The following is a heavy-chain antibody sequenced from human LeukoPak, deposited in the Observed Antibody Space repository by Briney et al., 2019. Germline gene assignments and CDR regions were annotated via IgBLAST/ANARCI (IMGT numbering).Heavy chain of an antibody. V-gene: IGHV3-21*01. D-gene: IGHD5-12*01. CDR3: GRVKEASAFDI. Sequence: GGSLRLSCAASGFTFSTYSMNWVRQAPGKGLEWVSSISSSSSYTYYADSVKGRFTISRDNAKNSLYLQMNSLRAEDTAVYYCGRVKEASAFDIWGQGTMVTVSS. CDR1: GFTFSTYS. J-gene: IGHJ3*02. CDR2: ISSSSSYT.